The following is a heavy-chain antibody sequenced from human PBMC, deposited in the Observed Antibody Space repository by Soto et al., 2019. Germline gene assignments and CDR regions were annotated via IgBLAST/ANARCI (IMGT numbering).Heavy chain of an antibody. D-gene: IGHD3-10*01. V-gene: IGHV3-15*01. CDR1: GFTFSNAW. J-gene: IGHJ4*02. CDR3: TTAVYGSGSYYNWVDY. CDR2: IKSKTDGGTT. Sequence: GSLRLSCAASGFTFSNAWMSWVRQAPGKGLEWVGRIKSKTDGGTTDYAAPVKGRFTISRDDSKNTLYLQMNSLKTEDTAVYYCTTAVYGSGSYYNWVDYWGQGTMVTVYS.